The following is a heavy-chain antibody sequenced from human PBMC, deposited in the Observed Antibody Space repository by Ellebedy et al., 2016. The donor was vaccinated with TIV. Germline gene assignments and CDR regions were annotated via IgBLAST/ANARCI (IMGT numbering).Heavy chain of an antibody. CDR2: IIGTGIST. D-gene: IGHD3-3*01. J-gene: IGHJ4*02. Sequence: PGGSLRLSCATSGFTFSRFAMSWVRQAPGKGLEWVSGIIGTGISTYYADSVKGRFTISRDNSQNTLYLQMNSLRAEDTAVYYCVKDLNEWPRLADYWGQGTLVTVSS. CDR1: GFTFSRFA. V-gene: IGHV3-23*01. CDR3: VKDLNEWPRLADY.